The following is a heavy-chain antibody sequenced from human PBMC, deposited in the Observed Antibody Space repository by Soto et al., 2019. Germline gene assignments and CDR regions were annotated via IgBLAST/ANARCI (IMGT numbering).Heavy chain of an antibody. J-gene: IGHJ4*02. CDR2: ISWSSGSV. CDR3: VKDIHEEWLVSHFEY. D-gene: IGHD6-19*01. V-gene: IGHV3-9*01. CDR1: GFTFDSYA. Sequence: EVQLVESGGGLVQPGRSLRLSCVASGFTFDSYAMHWVRQAPGKGLEWVSGISWSSGSVGYGDSVRGRVTISGDNAQNSLYLEMNSLRVEYTAFYYCVKDIHEEWLVSHFEYWGQGALVTVSS.